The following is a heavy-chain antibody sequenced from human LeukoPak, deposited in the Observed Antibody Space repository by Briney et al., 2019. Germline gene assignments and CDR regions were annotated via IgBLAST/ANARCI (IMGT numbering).Heavy chain of an antibody. Sequence: SETLSLTCTVSGDSISPYSWSWVRQPAGKGLEWIGRIYASGYTDYDPSLRSRVTMSVDTSKNQFSLKLTSVTAADTSVFFCARNHIVTGTYFDSWGPGTLVTVSS. J-gene: IGHJ4*02. D-gene: IGHD2-21*01. V-gene: IGHV4-4*07. CDR1: GDSISPYS. CDR2: IYASGYT. CDR3: ARNHIVTGTYFDS.